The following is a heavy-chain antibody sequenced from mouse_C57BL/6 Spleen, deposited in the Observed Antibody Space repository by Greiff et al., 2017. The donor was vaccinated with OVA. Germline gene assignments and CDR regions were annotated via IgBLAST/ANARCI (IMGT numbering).Heavy chain of an antibody. J-gene: IGHJ3*01. CDR1: GYTFTSYW. D-gene: IGHD1-1*01. Sequence: QVQLQQSGAELVKPGASVKMSCKASGYTFTSYWITWVKQRPGQGLEWIGDIYPGSGSTNYNEKFKSKATLTVDTSSSTAYMQLSSLTSEDSAVYYCARRDYGSSYGFAYWGQGTLVTVSA. CDR3: ARRDYGSSYGFAY. V-gene: IGHV1-55*01. CDR2: IYPGSGST.